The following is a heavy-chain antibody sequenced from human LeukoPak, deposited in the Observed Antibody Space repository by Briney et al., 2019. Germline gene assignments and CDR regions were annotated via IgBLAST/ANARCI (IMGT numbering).Heavy chain of an antibody. CDR2: IGSGAYT. J-gene: IGHJ4*02. CDR3: AKYLSRHFDY. Sequence: GGSLRLSCATSGFTFSSYAMAWVRQAPGKGLEWVSTIGSGAYTFYADSVKGRSTISRDNSKNTLSLQMINLRAEDTAIYYCAKYLSRHFDYWGQGILVTVSS. V-gene: IGHV3-23*01. CDR1: GFTFSSYA.